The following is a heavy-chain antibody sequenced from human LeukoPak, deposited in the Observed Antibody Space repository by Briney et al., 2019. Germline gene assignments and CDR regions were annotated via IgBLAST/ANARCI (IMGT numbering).Heavy chain of an antibody. CDR2: ISAYNGNT. Sequence: ASVKVSCKASGYTFTSYGTSWVRQAPGQGLEWMGWISAYNGNTNYAQKLQGRVTMTTDTSTSTAYMELSRLRSDDTAVYYCARVLYQYFSIDYWGQGTLVTVSS. V-gene: IGHV1-18*01. CDR3: ARVLYQYFSIDY. D-gene: IGHD2-2*01. CDR1: GYTFTSYG. J-gene: IGHJ4*02.